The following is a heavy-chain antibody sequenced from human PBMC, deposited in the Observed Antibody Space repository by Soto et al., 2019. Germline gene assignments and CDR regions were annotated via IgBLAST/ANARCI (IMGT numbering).Heavy chain of an antibody. CDR2: IDPGDSNT. J-gene: IGHJ6*02. Sequence: GESLKISCKTSGYSFNTFWISWVRQVPGKGLEWMGRIDPGDSNTNYSPSLQGHVTLSVDKSIGTAYLQWSSLKASDTGIYYCARQGGYYYYGMDVWGQGTTVTVSS. D-gene: IGHD2-15*01. CDR3: ARQGGYYYYGMDV. V-gene: IGHV5-10-1*01. CDR1: GYSFNTFW.